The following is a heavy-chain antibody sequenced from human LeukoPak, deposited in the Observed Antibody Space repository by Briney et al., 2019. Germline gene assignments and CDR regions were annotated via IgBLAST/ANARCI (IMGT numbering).Heavy chain of an antibody. CDR2: IYYSGST. D-gene: IGHD4-17*01. Sequence: SETLSLTCTVSGGSISSGDYYWSWIRQPPGKGLEWIGYIYYSGSTYYNPSLKSRVTISVDTSKNQFSLKLSSVTATDTAVYYCARDTNYDDYPYIDYWGQGTLVTVSS. CDR3: ARDTNYDDYPYIDY. J-gene: IGHJ4*02. CDR1: GGSISSGDYY. V-gene: IGHV4-30-4*01.